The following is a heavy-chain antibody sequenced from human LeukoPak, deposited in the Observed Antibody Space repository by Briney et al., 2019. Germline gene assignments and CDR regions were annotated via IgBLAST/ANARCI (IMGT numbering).Heavy chain of an antibody. CDR1: GGSISSGNYY. V-gene: IGHV4-61*01. J-gene: IGHJ4*02. D-gene: IGHD3-10*01. Sequence: PSETLSLTCNVSGGSISSGNYYWSWIRQPPGKGLEWIGYIYYSGSTNYNPSLKSRVTISVDTSKNQFSLKLSSVTAADTAVYYCARSIGRVHYGSGSYPFDYWGQGTLVTASS. CDR2: IYYSGST. CDR3: ARSIGRVHYGSGSYPFDY.